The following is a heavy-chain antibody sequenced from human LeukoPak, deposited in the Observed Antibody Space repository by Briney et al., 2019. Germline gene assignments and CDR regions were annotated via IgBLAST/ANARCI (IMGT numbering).Heavy chain of an antibody. J-gene: IGHJ6*02. CDR3: ARDLGGYSYGYNYGMDV. CDR2: INPNSGGT. D-gene: IGHD5-18*01. CDR1: GYTFTGYY. V-gene: IGHV1-2*02. Sequence: ASVKVSCKASGYTFTGYYMHWVRQAPGQGLEWMGWINPNSGGTNYAQKFQGRVTMTRDTSISTAYMELSRLRSDDTAVYYCARDLGGYSYGYNYGMDVWGQGTTVTVSS.